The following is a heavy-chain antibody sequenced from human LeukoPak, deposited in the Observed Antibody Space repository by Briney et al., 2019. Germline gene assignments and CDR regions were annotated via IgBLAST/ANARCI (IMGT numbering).Heavy chain of an antibody. J-gene: IGHJ4*02. CDR3: ARDPQGPGDY. V-gene: IGHV1-18*01. CDR1: GGTFISYA. D-gene: IGHD1-14*01. Sequence: ASVKVSCKASGGTFISYAISWVRQAPGQGLEWMGWISAYNGNTNYAQKLQGRVTMTTDTSTSTAYMELRSLRSDDTAVYYCARDPQGPGDYWGQGTLVTVSS. CDR2: ISAYNGNT.